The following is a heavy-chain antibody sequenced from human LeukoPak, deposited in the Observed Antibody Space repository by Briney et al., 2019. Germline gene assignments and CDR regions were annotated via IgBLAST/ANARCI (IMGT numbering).Heavy chain of an antibody. J-gene: IGHJ4*02. CDR1: GFTFSTYA. V-gene: IGHV3-23*01. D-gene: IGHD2-15*01. CDR3: AKSYCSSGSCKRRGFDY. CDR2: ISESGGSA. Sequence: PGGSLRLSCAASGFTFSTYAMSWVRQAPGKGLEWVSGISESGGSADYADSVEGRFTISRDNSKNTLYLQMNSPRVEDTAVYYCAKSYCSSGSCKRRGFDYWGQGTLVTVSS.